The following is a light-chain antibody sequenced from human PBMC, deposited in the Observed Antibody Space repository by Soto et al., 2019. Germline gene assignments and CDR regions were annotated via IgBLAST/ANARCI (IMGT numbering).Light chain of an antibody. V-gene: IGKV3-20*01. CDR3: QQYDTSPRT. CDR1: QSVNSNY. J-gene: IGKJ1*01. Sequence: EIVLTQSPGTLYLSPGERATLSCRASQSVNSNYLAWYQQKPGQGPRVLMYGTSSRATGIPDRFSGSGSGTDFTLTISRLEPEDFAVYYCQQYDTSPRTFGQGTKVEI. CDR2: GTS.